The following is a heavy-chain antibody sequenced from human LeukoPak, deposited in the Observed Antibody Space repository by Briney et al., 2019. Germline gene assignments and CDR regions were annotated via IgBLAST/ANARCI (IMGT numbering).Heavy chain of an antibody. CDR2: VYHSGST. CDR1: GGSISSSSYY. Sequence: MPSETLSLTCTVSGGSISSSSYYWAWIRQPPGKGLEWIGEVYHSGSTNYNPSLKSRVTISVDKSKNLFSLKLTSVTAADTAMYYCASARWDSWGQGTLVTVSS. D-gene: IGHD5-24*01. J-gene: IGHJ4*02. CDR3: ASARWDS. V-gene: IGHV4-39*07.